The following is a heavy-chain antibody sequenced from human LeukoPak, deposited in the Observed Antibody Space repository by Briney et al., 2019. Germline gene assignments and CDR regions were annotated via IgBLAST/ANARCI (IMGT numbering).Heavy chain of an antibody. D-gene: IGHD5-18*01. J-gene: IGHJ4*02. V-gene: IGHV3-23*01. CDR1: GFPFSTYA. Sequence: GVSLRLSCAASGFPFSTYAMNWVRQAPGKELEWVSAIRASDYSTYYADSVTGRFTISRDNSKNTVYLQMNSLRAEDTAVYYCATPPYNYGLILDYWGQGTLVTVSS. CDR2: IRASDYST. CDR3: ATPPYNYGLILDY.